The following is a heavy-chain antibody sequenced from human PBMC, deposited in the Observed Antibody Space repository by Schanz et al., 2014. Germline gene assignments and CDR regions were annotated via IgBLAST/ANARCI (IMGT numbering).Heavy chain of an antibody. D-gene: IGHD3-16*01. CDR2: NSYYEAS. J-gene: IGHJ5*02. Sequence: QVQLQESGPGQVRPSETLSLTCTVSGSDIRGFHWSWIRQSPVKGLEWIGDNSYYEASSYNPALRSRVALTLNTAKNQFTLSLLPVSPADEDVYFCARRESDYGCVRDWFDPWGQGILVIVSS. CDR1: GSDIRGFH. V-gene: IGHV4-59*13. CDR3: ARRESDYGCVRDWFDP.